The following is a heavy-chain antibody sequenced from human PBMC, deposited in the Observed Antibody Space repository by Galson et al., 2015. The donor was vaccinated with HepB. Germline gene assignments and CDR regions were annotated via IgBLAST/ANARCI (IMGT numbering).Heavy chain of an antibody. CDR3: ARGRGAARPGSGYYMDV. D-gene: IGHD6-6*01. J-gene: IGHJ6*03. Sequence: SETLSLTCAVYGGSFSGYYWSWIRQPPGKGLEWIGEINHSGSTNYNPSLKSRVTISVDTSKNQFSLKLSSVTAADTAVYYCARGRGAARPGSGYYMDVWGKGTTVTVSS. V-gene: IGHV4-34*01. CDR2: INHSGST. CDR1: GGSFSGYY.